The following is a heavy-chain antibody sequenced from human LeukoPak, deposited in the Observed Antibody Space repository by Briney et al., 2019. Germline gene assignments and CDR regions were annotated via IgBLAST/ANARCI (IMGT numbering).Heavy chain of an antibody. CDR1: GYTLTSYD. CDR3: ARGVGYDFWSGYLYYFDY. J-gene: IGHJ4*02. CDR2: MNPNSGNT. V-gene: IGHV1-8*01. Sequence: ASVKVSCKASGYTLTSYDINWVRQATGQGLEWMGWMNPNSGNTGYAQKFQGRVTMTRNTSISTAYMELSSLRSEDTAVYYCARGVGYDFWSGYLYYFDYWGQGTLVTVSS. D-gene: IGHD3-3*01.